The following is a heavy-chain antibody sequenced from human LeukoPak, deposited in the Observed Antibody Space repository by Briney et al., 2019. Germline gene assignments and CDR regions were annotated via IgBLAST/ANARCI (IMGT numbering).Heavy chain of an antibody. CDR2: IYYSGST. V-gene: IGHV4-61*01. D-gene: IGHD3-3*01. Sequence: PSQTLSLTCAVSGGSISSGSYYWSWIRQPPGKGLEWIGYIYYSGSTNYSPSLKSRVTISVDTSKNQFSLKLSSVTAADTAVYYCARGGYDFWSGYRAFDYWGQGTLVTVSS. J-gene: IGHJ4*02. CDR1: GGSISSGSYY. CDR3: ARGGYDFWSGYRAFDY.